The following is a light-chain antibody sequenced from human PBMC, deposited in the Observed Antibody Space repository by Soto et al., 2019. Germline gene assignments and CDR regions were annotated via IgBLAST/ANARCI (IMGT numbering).Light chain of an antibody. CDR3: QQYSSTFWT. CDR1: QSISSSY. CDR2: GAS. J-gene: IGKJ1*01. Sequence: EIVLTQSPGTLSLSPGERATLSCRAIQSISSSYLAWYQQKPGQAPRLLVYGASSRATGIPDRFSGSGSGTDFTLTISRLEPEDFALYYCQQYSSTFWTFGQGTK. V-gene: IGKV3-20*01.